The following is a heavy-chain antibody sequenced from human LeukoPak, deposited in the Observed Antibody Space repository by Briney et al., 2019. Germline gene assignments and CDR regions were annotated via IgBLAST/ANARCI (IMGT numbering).Heavy chain of an antibody. CDR1: GGSISSGSYY. Sequence: SETLSLTCTVSGGSISSGSYYWSWIRQSAGKGLEWIGRIYTSGNTNYNPSLESRVTISVDTSKNQFSLKLNSVTAADTAVYFCARSGTYYNNWFDPWGQGTLVTVSS. CDR3: ARSGTYYNNWFDP. D-gene: IGHD3-10*01. V-gene: IGHV4-61*02. CDR2: IYTSGNT. J-gene: IGHJ5*02.